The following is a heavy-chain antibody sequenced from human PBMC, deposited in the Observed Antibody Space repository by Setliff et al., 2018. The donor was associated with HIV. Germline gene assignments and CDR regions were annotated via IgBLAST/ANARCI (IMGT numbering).Heavy chain of an antibody. CDR3: ALWGYSNAGGFDY. D-gene: IGHD6-13*01. Sequence: SETLSLTCAVSGGSSNNFYWSWIRQPPGKGLEWIGYLYNSGSTKYNPSPKSRVTISIDMSKNQLSLNLTSVTAADTALYYCALWGYSNAGGFDYWGQGTLVTVSS. V-gene: IGHV4-59*08. CDR2: LYNSGST. CDR1: GGSSNNFY. J-gene: IGHJ4*02.